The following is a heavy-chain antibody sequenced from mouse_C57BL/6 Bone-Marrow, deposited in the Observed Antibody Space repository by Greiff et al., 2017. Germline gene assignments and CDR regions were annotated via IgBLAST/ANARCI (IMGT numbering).Heavy chain of an antibody. Sequence: QVQLQQPGAELVMPGASVKLSCKASGYTFTSYWMHWVKQRPGQGLEWIGEIDPSDSYTNYNQKFKGKSTLTVDKSSSTAYMQLSSLTSEDSAVYYCAKSWEYYYAMDYWGQGTSVTVSS. CDR3: AKSWEYYYAMDY. CDR2: IDPSDSYT. V-gene: IGHV1-69*01. J-gene: IGHJ4*01. CDR1: GYTFTSYW. D-gene: IGHD4-1*01.